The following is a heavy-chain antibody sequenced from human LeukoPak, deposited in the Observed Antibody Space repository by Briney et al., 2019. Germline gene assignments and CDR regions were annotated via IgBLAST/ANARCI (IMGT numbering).Heavy chain of an antibody. CDR1: GGSFSGYY. D-gene: IGHD6-13*01. Sequence: SETLSPTCAVYGGSFSGYYWSWIRQPPGKGLEWIGEINHSGSTNYNPSLKSRVTISVDTSKNQFSLKLSSVTAADTAVYYCARSRPTGSWHGAFVDYWGQGTLVTVSS. J-gene: IGHJ4*02. CDR3: ARSRPTGSWHGAFVDY. CDR2: INHSGST. V-gene: IGHV4-34*01.